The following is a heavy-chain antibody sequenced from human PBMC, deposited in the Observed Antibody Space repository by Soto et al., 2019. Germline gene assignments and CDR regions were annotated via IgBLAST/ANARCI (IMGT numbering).Heavy chain of an antibody. CDR2: IRSKAYGGTT. V-gene: IGHV3-49*03. J-gene: IGHJ4*02. CDR3: TRALIDYGDYVVGFDY. Sequence: PGGSLILSCAASGFTFSGYAMSWFRQAPGKGLEWVGFIRSKAYGGTTEYAASVKGRFTISRDDSKSIAYLQMNSLKTEDTAVYYCTRALIDYGDYVVGFDYWGQGTLVTVSS. CDR1: GFTFSGYA. D-gene: IGHD4-17*01.